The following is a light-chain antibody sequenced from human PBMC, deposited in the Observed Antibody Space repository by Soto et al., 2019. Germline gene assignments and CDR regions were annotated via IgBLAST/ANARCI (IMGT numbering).Light chain of an antibody. J-gene: IGKJ1*01. CDR1: QGISHF. CDR3: QKHNTVPRT. V-gene: IGKV1-27*01. Sequence: DIQMTQSPSSLSASVGDRVTITCRASQGISHFLAWYQQKPGKVPKLLLYAASILQSGVPPRFSGSGSGTEFTLTISSLQPEDVASYYYQKHNTVPRTFGQGTKVEI. CDR2: AAS.